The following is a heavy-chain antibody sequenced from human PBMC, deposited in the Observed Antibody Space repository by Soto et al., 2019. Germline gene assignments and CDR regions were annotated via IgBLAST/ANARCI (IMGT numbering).Heavy chain of an antibody. CDR1: GFDFSGSE. Sequence: GGSLRLSCTASGFDFSGSEMNWFRQAPGKGLEWVAYITGSGGAMFHADSLKGRFSISRDNAKNSLFLEMNNLTADDAGVYYCAKVAPFILGSPFWGQGTLVTVSS. CDR2: ITGSGGAM. J-gene: IGHJ4*02. CDR3: AKVAPFILGSPF. V-gene: IGHV3-48*03. D-gene: IGHD2-21*01.